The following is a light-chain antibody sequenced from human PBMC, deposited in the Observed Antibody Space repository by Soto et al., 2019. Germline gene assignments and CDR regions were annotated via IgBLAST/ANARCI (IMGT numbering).Light chain of an antibody. CDR3: SSYGGSNNLI. Sequence: QSALTQPPSASGSPGQSVTISCTGTSSDVGGYNYVSWYQQYPGKAPKLLIYEVSERPSGVPDRFSGSKSGNTASLTVSGLQAEDEADYYCSSYGGSNNLIFGGGTTLTVL. CDR1: SSDVGGYNY. V-gene: IGLV2-8*01. CDR2: EVS. J-gene: IGLJ2*01.